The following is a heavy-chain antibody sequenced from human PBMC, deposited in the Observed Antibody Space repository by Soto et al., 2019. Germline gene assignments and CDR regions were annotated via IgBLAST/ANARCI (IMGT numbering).Heavy chain of an antibody. CDR2: IFPSDSDT. D-gene: IGHD3-22*01. J-gene: IGHJ5*02. V-gene: IGHV5-51*04. CDR1: GYRFTSYW. Sequence: GESLKMSCRTSGYRFTSYWIAWVRQMPGKGLEWMGIIFPSDSDTRYSPSFQGQVTISADRPTSTVFLQWASLKASDTAVYFCARKDKSGYFNWFDPWGQGTLVTVSS. CDR3: ARKDKSGYFNWFDP.